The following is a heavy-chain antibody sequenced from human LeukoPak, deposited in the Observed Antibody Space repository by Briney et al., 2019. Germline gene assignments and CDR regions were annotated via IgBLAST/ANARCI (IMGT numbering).Heavy chain of an antibody. J-gene: IGHJ4*02. CDR1: GFTFSGFW. D-gene: IGHD5-18*01. Sequence: GGSLRLSCAVSGFTFSGFWMSWSRQAPGKGLEWVASINSDGSEGYYVDSVKGRFTISRDNAKNSLYLQMNSLRAEDTAVYYCARDEYSYGYSDYWGQGTLVTVSS. V-gene: IGHV3-7*01. CDR2: INSDGSEG. CDR3: ARDEYSYGYSDY.